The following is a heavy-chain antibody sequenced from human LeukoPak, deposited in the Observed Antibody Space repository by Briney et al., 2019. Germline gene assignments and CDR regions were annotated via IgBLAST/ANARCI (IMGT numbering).Heavy chain of an antibody. CDR1: GGTFSSYA. Sequence: SVKVSCKASGGTFSSYAISWVRQAPGQGLEWMGGIIPIFGTANYAQKFQGRVTITADESTSTAYMDLSSLRSEDTAVYYCASPLESRGMATIKPVYFQHWGQGTLVTVSS. J-gene: IGHJ1*01. D-gene: IGHD5-24*01. V-gene: IGHV1-69*13. CDR3: ASPLESRGMATIKPVYFQH. CDR2: IIPIFGTA.